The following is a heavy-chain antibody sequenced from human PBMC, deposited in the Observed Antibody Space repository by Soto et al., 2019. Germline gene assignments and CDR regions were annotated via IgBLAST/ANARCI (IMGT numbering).Heavy chain of an antibody. V-gene: IGHV4-39*01. D-gene: IGHD6-19*01. Sequence: QLQLQESGPGLVKPSETLSLTCTVSGGSISVDRYYWGWIRQPPGKGLEWIGSMYYSGSTYYNPSLKSRFTISADTSKNQFSLKVTSVTAADTAVYYCASLEGYTSGWYPVWGQGTLVTVSS. CDR3: ASLEGYTSGWYPV. CDR2: MYYSGST. CDR1: GGSISVDRYY. J-gene: IGHJ4*02.